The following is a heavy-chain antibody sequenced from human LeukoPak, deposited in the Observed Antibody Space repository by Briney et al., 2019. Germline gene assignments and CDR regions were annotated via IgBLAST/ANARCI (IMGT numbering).Heavy chain of an antibody. CDR2: IYYSGST. J-gene: IGHJ4*02. CDR3: ARGSTGTFDY. D-gene: IGHD4-17*01. V-gene: IGHV4-31*03. CDR1: GVSISSGGYY. Sequence: SQTLSLTCTVSGVSISSGGYYWSWLRQHPGKGLEWIGYIYYSGSTYYNPSLKSRVTISVDTSKNQFSLKLSSVTAADTAVYYCARGSTGTFDYWGQGTLVTVSS.